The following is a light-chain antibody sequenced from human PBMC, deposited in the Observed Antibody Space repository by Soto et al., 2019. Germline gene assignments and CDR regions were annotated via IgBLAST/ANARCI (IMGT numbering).Light chain of an antibody. V-gene: IGKV3-20*01. J-gene: IGKJ1*01. Sequence: EIVLTQSPGTLSLSPGERATLFCRASQTITNNYLAWYQQKPGQAPRLLIYDASRRATGIPDRFSGSGSGSDFTLTISRLEPEDFAVYFCQQCSSSPPTFGHGTKV. CDR1: QTITNNY. CDR2: DAS. CDR3: QQCSSSPPT.